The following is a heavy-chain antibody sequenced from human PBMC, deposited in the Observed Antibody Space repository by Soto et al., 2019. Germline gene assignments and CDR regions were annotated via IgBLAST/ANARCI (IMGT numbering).Heavy chain of an antibody. Sequence: ASVKVSCKASGGTFSSYTISWVRQAPGQGLEWMGRIIPILGIANYAQKFQGRVTITADKSTSTAYMELSSLRSEDTAVYYCARGELTTVTSGPFDYWGQGTLVTVSS. J-gene: IGHJ4*02. CDR1: GGTFSSYT. CDR3: ARGELTTVTSGPFDY. V-gene: IGHV1-69*02. CDR2: IIPILGIA. D-gene: IGHD4-17*01.